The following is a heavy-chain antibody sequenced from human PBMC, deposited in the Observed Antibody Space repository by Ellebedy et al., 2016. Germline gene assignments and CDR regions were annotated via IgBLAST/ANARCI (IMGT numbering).Heavy chain of an antibody. D-gene: IGHD5-18*01. CDR2: IYPGDSDT. CDR1: GYSFTSYW. Sequence: GESLKISXKGSGYSFTSYWIGWVRQMPGKGLEWMGIIYPGDSDTRYSPSFQGQVTTSADKSISTAYLQWSSLKASDTAMYYCARAAMVTRGWFDPWGQGTLVTVSS. CDR3: ARAAMVTRGWFDP. V-gene: IGHV5-51*01. J-gene: IGHJ5*02.